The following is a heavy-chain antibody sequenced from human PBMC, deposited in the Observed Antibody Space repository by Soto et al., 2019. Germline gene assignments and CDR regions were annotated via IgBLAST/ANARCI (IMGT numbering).Heavy chain of an antibody. CDR3: ARENGSPGQYYYYGMDV. CDR2: ISSSSSYT. Sequence: GGSLRLSCAASGFTFSDYYMSWIRQAPGKGLEWVSYISSSSSYTNYADSVKGRFTISRDNAKNSLYLQMNSLRAEDTAVYYCARENGSPGQYYYYGMDVWGQGTTVTVSS. CDR1: GFTFSDYY. D-gene: IGHD2-8*01. J-gene: IGHJ6*02. V-gene: IGHV3-11*06.